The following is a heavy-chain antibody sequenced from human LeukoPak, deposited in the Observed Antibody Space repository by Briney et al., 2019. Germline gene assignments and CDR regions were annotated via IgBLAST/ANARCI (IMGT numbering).Heavy chain of an antibody. CDR2: ISYSGGNT. D-gene: IGHD3-3*01. Sequence: GGSLRLSCAASGFTLTSYGTHWVRQAPGKGLEYVSGISYSGGNTYYASSVKGRFTISRDNSKNTLYLQMGSLRDEDMAVYYCVRERSGAFDYWGQGTLVTVSS. J-gene: IGHJ4*02. CDR1: GFTLTSYG. CDR3: VRERSGAFDY. V-gene: IGHV3-64*01.